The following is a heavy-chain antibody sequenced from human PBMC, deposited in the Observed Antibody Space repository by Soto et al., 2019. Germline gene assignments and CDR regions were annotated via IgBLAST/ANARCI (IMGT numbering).Heavy chain of an antibody. V-gene: IGHV4-61*01. J-gene: IGHJ3*02. Sequence: QVQLQESGPGLVKPSETLSLTCTVSGGSVSSGSYYWSWIRQPPGKGLEWIGYIYYSGSTNYNPSLKSRVTLSLDTSKNQFSLKLSSVTAADTAGYYCARDTMIDAFDIWGQGTMVTVSS. CDR1: GGSVSSGSYY. CDR2: IYYSGST. CDR3: ARDTMIDAFDI. D-gene: IGHD3-22*01.